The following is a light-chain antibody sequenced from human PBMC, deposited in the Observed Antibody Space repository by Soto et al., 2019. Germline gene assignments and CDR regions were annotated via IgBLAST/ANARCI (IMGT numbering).Light chain of an antibody. Sequence: DIQMTQSPSSLSASVGDRVTITCRASQSISSYLNWYHQKPGKAPKLLIYSASSLQSGVPSRFSGSGSGTDFTLTISSLQPEDFATYYCQQSYTTPWTFVQGTQVEIK. CDR3: QQSYTTPWT. CDR1: QSISSY. CDR2: SAS. V-gene: IGKV1-39*01. J-gene: IGKJ1*01.